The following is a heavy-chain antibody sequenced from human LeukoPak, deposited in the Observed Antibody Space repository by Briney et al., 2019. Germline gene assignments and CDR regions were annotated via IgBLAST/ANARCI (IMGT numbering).Heavy chain of an antibody. Sequence: SETLSLTCAVSGYSISSGYYWGWIRQPPGKGLEWIGSIYHSGSTYYNPSLKSRVTISVDTSKNQFSLKLSSVTAADTAVYYRASASPRRSYYYDSCGYFDYWGQGTLVTVSS. D-gene: IGHD3-22*01. V-gene: IGHV4-38-2*01. J-gene: IGHJ4*02. CDR1: GYSISSGYY. CDR2: IYHSGST. CDR3: ASASPRRSYYYDSCGYFDY.